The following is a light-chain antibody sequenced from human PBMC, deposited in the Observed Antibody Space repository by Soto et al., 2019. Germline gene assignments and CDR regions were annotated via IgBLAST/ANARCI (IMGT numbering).Light chain of an antibody. CDR1: QGISSW. J-gene: IGKJ1*01. CDR2: AAS. V-gene: IGKV1-12*01. Sequence: DIQMTQSPSSVSASVGDRVTITCRASQGISSWLGWYQQTPGKAPKLLIYAASSLQSGVPSRFSGSGSGTDFTLTISSLQPEDFATYSCQQSYNTTWTFGQGTKVDIK. CDR3: QQSYNTTWT.